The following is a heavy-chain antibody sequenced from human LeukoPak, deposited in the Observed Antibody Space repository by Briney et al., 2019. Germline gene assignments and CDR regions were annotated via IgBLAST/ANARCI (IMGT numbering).Heavy chain of an antibody. V-gene: IGHV4-59*01. CDR3: ARADSSSWYEDYYYYYMDV. J-gene: IGHJ6*03. Sequence: SETLSLTCTVSGGSISSYYWSWIRQPPGKGLKWIGYIYYSGSTNYNPSLKSRVAISVDTSKNQFSLKLSSVTAADTAVYYCARADSSSWYEDYYYYYMDVWGKGTTVTVSS. CDR2: IYYSGST. CDR1: GGSISSYY. D-gene: IGHD6-13*01.